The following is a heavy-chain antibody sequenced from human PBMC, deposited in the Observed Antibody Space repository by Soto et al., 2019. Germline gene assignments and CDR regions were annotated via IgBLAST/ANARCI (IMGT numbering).Heavy chain of an antibody. CDR2: IYYSGST. D-gene: IGHD1-26*01. CDR1: GGSISSGGYY. V-gene: IGHV4-61*08. Sequence: WETLSLTWTVSGGSISSGGYYWSWIRQHPGKGLEWIGYIYYSGSTNYNPSLKSRVTIPVDTSKNQFSLKLSSVTAADTAVYYCAVGAGDGYYQIRFDPWGQGTLVTVSS. J-gene: IGHJ5*02. CDR3: AVGAGDGYYQIRFDP.